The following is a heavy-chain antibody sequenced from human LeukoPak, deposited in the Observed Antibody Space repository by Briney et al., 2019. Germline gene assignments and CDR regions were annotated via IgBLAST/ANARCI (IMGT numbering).Heavy chain of an antibody. CDR1: GFTFSSYV. Sequence: GGSLRLSCAASGFTFSSYVMSWVRQAPGKGLEWVSAISDSGGSTFYADSVRGRFTISRDNSQNTLYLQMNSLRAEDAAVYYCATRSIMVRGVIDSWGQGTLVTVSS. V-gene: IGHV3-23*01. J-gene: IGHJ4*02. CDR2: ISDSGGST. CDR3: ATRSIMVRGVIDS. D-gene: IGHD3-10*01.